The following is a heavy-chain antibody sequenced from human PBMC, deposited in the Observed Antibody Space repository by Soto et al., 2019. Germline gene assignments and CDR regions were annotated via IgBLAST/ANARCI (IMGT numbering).Heavy chain of an antibody. J-gene: IGHJ6*02. CDR1: GFTFTSSA. V-gene: IGHV1-58*01. CDR2: IVVGSGNT. Sequence: GASVKVSCKASGFTFTSSAVQWVRQARGQRLEWIGWIVVGSGNTNYAQKFQERVTMTRDMSTSTVYMELSSLRSEDTAVYYCASTFGYSGTDHYGLDVWGQGTTVTVSS. D-gene: IGHD5-12*01. CDR3: ASTFGYSGTDHYGLDV.